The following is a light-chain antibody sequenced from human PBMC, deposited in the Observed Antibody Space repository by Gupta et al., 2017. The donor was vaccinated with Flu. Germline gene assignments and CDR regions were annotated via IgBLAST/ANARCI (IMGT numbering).Light chain of an antibody. CDR2: DAS. V-gene: IGKV1-39*01. CDR1: EDIINS. Sequence: DIQMTQSPSSLSASVGDRVTITCWASEDIINSLNWYQHKDEAPKLLIHDASTLERGVPSRFSGTGTGTEFTLTINNLQREDFGTYYCQQSVKSPLTFGGGTRVVMK. CDR3: QQSVKSPLT. J-gene: IGKJ4*01.